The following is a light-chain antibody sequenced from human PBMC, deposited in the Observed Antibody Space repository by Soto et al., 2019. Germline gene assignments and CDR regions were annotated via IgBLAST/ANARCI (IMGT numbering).Light chain of an antibody. V-gene: IGLV1-51*02. J-gene: IGLJ1*01. CDR2: ESN. CDR1: ISNIGNNY. CDR3: ASWDHSLSGYV. Sequence: QSVLTQPPSVSAAPGQKVTISCSGTISNIGNNYVSWYQQLPGAAPTLLTYESNRRPTGIPDRFSGSKSATSATLDITGLQTGDEADYYCASWDHSLSGYVFGSGTKVTVL.